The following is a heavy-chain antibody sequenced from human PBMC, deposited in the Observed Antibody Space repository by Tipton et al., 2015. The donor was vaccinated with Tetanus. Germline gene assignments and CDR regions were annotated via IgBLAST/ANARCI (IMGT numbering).Heavy chain of an antibody. D-gene: IGHD6-13*01. Sequence: TLSLTCTVSGGSISSSSYYWGWIRQPPGKGLEWIGSIYYSGSTYYNPSLKSRVTISVDTSKNQFSLKLSSVTAADTAVYYCARYRGSWHLGGGYYFDYWGQGTLVTVSS. CDR3: ARYRGSWHLGGGYYFDY. J-gene: IGHJ4*02. V-gene: IGHV4-39*01. CDR2: IYYSGST. CDR1: GGSISSSSYY.